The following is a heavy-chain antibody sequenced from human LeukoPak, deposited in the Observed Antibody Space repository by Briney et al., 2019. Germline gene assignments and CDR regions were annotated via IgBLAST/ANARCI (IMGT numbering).Heavy chain of an antibody. D-gene: IGHD3-16*01. CDR1: KFTFSTYN. V-gene: IGHV3-48*01. J-gene: IGHJ5*02. CDR3: AKDDNYIRFLS. Sequence: SGGSLRLSCTASKFTFSTYNLNWVRQAPGKGLEWISYISSGSNTIYYADSVKGRFTISRDNAKGSLYLQMNSLRAEDTAVYYCAKDDNYIRFLSWGQGTLVTVSS. CDR2: ISSGSNTI.